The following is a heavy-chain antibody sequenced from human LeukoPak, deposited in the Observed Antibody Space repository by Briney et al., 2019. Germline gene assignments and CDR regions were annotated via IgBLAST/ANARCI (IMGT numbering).Heavy chain of an antibody. CDR3: AVLRRSGGFPNAFDI. J-gene: IGHJ3*02. CDR2: ISGSGGST. Sequence: EPGGSLRLSCAASGFTFSSYAMSWVRQAPGKGLEWVSAISGSGGSTYYADSVKGRFTISRDNSKNTRYLQMNSLRAEDTAVYYCAVLRRSGGFPNAFDIWGQGTMVTVSS. CDR1: GFTFSSYA. V-gene: IGHV3-23*01. D-gene: IGHD6-19*01.